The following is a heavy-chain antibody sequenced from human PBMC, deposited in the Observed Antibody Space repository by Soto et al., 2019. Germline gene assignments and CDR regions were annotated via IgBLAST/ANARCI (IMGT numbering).Heavy chain of an antibody. CDR3: ARVTGTGSDTLGRLDS. J-gene: IGHJ4*02. D-gene: IGHD3-10*01. V-gene: IGHV3-30*19. CDR2: IGFDGTKK. CDR1: GFRFSGHG. Sequence: QVQLVEFGGGVVQPGGSLSLSCAASGFRFSGHGMHWVRQAPGKGLEWVTIIGFDGTKKDYIDSVQGRFTVSRDNSRNTLFLQMNSLRAEDTAVYFCARVTGTGSDTLGRLDSWGQGILVTVSS.